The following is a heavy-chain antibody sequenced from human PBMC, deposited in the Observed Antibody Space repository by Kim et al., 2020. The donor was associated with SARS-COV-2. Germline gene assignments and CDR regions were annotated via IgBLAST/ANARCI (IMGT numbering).Heavy chain of an antibody. D-gene: IGHD6-19*01. J-gene: IGHJ4*02. CDR1: GGSLSSSSYY. CDR2: IYYSGST. CDR3: ASTPYLSPVHIAVAVY. Sequence: ETLSLTCTVSGGSLSSSSYYWGWIRQPPGKGLEWIGSIYYSGSTYYNPSLKSRVTISVDTSKNQFSLKLSSVTAADTAVYYCASTPYLSPVHIAVAVYWGQGTLVTVSS. V-gene: IGHV4-39*01.